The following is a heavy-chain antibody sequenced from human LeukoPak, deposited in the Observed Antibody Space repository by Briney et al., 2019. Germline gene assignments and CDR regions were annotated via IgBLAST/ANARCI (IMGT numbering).Heavy chain of an antibody. D-gene: IGHD1-26*01. Sequence: PSETLSLTCTVSGGSISSGSYYWSWIRQPAGKGLEWIGRIYTSGSTNYNPSLKSRVTMSVDTSKNQFSLKLSSVTAADTAVYYCAREWELPDYWGQGTLVTVSS. CDR2: IYTSGST. J-gene: IGHJ4*02. CDR3: AREWELPDY. CDR1: GGSISSGSYY. V-gene: IGHV4-61*02.